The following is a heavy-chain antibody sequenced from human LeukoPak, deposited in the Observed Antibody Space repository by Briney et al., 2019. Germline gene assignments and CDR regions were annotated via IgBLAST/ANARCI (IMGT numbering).Heavy chain of an antibody. J-gene: IGHJ4*02. D-gene: IGHD7-27*01. CDR3: ATNWGSDY. Sequence: SVKVSCKASGGTFSSYAISWVRQAPGQGLEWMGGIIPIYGTANYAQKFQDRVTITADEATSTVYMELSSLRSEDTAVYYCATNWGSDYWGQGTLVTVSS. V-gene: IGHV1-69*13. CDR1: GGTFSSYA. CDR2: IIPIYGTA.